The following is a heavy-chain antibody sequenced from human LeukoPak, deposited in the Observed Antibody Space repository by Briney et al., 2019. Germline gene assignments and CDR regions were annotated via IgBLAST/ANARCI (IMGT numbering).Heavy chain of an antibody. D-gene: IGHD5-12*01. CDR2: ISAYNGNT. J-gene: IGHJ4*02. V-gene: IGHV1-18*01. Sequence: ASVKVSCKASGYTFTSYDINWVRQAPGQGLEWMGWISAYNGNTNYAQKLQGRVTMTTDTSTNTAYMELGSLRSDDTAVYYCARAGSYSGYDFGDYWGQGTLVTVSS. CDR1: GYTFTSYD. CDR3: ARAGSYSGYDFGDY.